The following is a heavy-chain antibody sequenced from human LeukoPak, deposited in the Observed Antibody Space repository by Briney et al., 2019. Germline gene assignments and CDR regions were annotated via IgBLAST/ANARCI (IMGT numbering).Heavy chain of an antibody. CDR1: GGSISSYY. Sequence: SETLSLTCTVSGGSISSYYWSWIRQPPEKGLEWIGYIYYSGSTNYNPSLKSRVTISVDTSKNQFSLKLSSVTAADTAVYYCARLDYGSGSLNYWGQGTLVTVSS. V-gene: IGHV4-59*01. J-gene: IGHJ4*02. CDR3: ARLDYGSGSLNY. D-gene: IGHD3-10*01. CDR2: IYYSGST.